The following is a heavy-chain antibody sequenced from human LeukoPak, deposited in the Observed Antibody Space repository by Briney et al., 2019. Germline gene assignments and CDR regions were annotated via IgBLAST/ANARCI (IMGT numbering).Heavy chain of an antibody. CDR2: ISGSGSST. V-gene: IGHV3-23*01. CDR1: GFTFSTFA. D-gene: IGHD4-23*01. CDR3: ARVAAGYSVNYFDY. Sequence: GGSLRLSCAASGFTFSTFAMTWVRQAPGEGLEWVSSISGSGSSTYYADSVEGRFTISRDNVENSLYLQMNSLRDEDTAVYYCARVAAGYSVNYFDYWGQGTLVTVSS. J-gene: IGHJ4*02.